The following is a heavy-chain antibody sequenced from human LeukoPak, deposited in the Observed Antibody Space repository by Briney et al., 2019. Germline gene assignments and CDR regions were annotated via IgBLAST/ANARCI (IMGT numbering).Heavy chain of an antibody. J-gene: IGHJ4*02. Sequence: SETLSLTCAVYGRSFSDSYWSWIRQPPGEGLEWVGEISHSGDTNYNPSLKSRVTISVDTSKNQFSLNLSSVTAADTAVYYCARGSNSVAYWGQGTLVTVSS. CDR2: ISHSGDT. V-gene: IGHV4-34*01. CDR1: GRSFSDSY. CDR3: ARGSNSVAY. D-gene: IGHD4-23*01.